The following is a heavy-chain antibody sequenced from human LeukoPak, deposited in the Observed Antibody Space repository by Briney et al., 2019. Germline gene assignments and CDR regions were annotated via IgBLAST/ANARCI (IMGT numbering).Heavy chain of an antibody. D-gene: IGHD1-1*01. CDR3: ARDYNSRPGTPQDYYFDY. J-gene: IGHJ4*02. CDR2: ISYDGSNK. Sequence: TGGSLRLSCAASGFTFSSYAMHWVRQAPGKGLEWVAVISYDGSNKYYADSVKGRFTISRDNSKNTLYLQMNSLRAEDTAVYYCARDYNSRPGTPQDYYFDYWGQGTLVTVSS. V-gene: IGHV3-30*04. CDR1: GFTFSSYA.